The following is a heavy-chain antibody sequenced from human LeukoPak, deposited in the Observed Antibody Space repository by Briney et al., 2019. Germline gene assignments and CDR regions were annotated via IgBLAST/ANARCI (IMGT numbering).Heavy chain of an antibody. J-gene: IGHJ4*02. CDR2: ISAYNGNT. CDR1: GYTFTSYG. Sequence: ASVKVSCKASGYTFTSYGISWVRQAPGQGLEWMGWISAYNGNTNYAQKLQGRVTMTTDTSTSTAYMELRSLRSDDTAVYYCARSVTIFVVVITYYFDYWGQGTLVTVSS. CDR3: ARSVTIFVVVITYYFDY. V-gene: IGHV1-18*01. D-gene: IGHD3-3*01.